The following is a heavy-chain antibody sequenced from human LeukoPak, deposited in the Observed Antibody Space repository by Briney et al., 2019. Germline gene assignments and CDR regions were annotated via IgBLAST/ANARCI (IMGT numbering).Heavy chain of an antibody. D-gene: IGHD2-2*01. V-gene: IGHV4-39*07. Sequence: PSETLSLTCTVSGGSISSSSYYWGWIRQPPGKGLEWIGSIYYSGSTYYNPSLKSRVTISVDTSKNQFSLKLSSVTAADTAVYYCARGPRGVVVVPVLFDYWGQGTLVTVPS. CDR3: ARGPRGVVVVPVLFDY. CDR2: IYYSGST. CDR1: GGSISSSSYY. J-gene: IGHJ4*02.